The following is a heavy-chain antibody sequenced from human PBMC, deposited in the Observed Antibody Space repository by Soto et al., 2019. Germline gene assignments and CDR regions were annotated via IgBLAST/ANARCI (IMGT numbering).Heavy chain of an antibody. CDR3: ARWGDYYDSSGYFYALDI. D-gene: IGHD3-22*01. CDR2: INAGNGNT. J-gene: IGHJ3*02. V-gene: IGHV1-3*01. Sequence: ALVKVSCKASGYTFTSYAMHWVRQAPGHRLEWMGWINAGNGNTKYSQKFQGRVTITRDTSASTAYMELSSLRSDDTAVYYSARWGDYYDSSGYFYALDISGQGTMPTVPS. CDR1: GYTFTSYA.